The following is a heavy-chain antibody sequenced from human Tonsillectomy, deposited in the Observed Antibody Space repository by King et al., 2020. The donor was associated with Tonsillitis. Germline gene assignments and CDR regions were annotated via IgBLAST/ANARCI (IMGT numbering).Heavy chain of an antibody. CDR3: ARDSYTSGNMDV. CDR1: GFSLSTSGMC. V-gene: IGHV2-70*01. Sequence: VTLKESGPALVKPTQTLTLTCTFSGFSLSTSGMCVSWIRQPPGKALEWLALIDWDDDKYYSTSLKTRLTISKDTSKNQVVLTMTYMDPVDTATYYCARDSYTSGNMDVWGQGTTVTVSS. J-gene: IGHJ6*02. CDR2: IDWDDDK. D-gene: IGHD6-25*01.